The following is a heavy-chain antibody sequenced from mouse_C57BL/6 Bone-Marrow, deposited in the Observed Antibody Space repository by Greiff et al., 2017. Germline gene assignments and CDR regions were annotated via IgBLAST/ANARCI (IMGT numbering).Heavy chain of an antibody. CDR3: TTRGHFDY. V-gene: IGHV14-4*01. J-gene: IGHJ2*01. CDR2: IDPENGDT. CDR1: GFNIKDDY. Sequence: VQLKESGAELVRPGASVKLSCTASGFNIKDDYMHWVKQRPEQGLEWIGWIDPENGDTEYASKFQGKATITADTSSNTAYLQLSSLTSEDTAVYYCTTRGHFDYWGQGTTLTVSS.